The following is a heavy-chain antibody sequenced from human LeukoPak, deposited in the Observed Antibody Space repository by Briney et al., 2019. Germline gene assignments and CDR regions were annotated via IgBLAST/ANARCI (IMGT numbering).Heavy chain of an antibody. CDR1: GYTLTELS. CDR2: FDPEDGET. V-gene: IGHV1-24*01. Sequence: ASVKVSCKVSGYTLTELSMHWVRQAPGKGLEWMGGFDPEDGETIYAQKFQGRVTMTEDTSTDTAYMELSRLRSDDTAVYYCARVATTATPWYYMDVWGKGTTVTISS. J-gene: IGHJ6*03. D-gene: IGHD5-12*01. CDR3: ARVATTATPWYYMDV.